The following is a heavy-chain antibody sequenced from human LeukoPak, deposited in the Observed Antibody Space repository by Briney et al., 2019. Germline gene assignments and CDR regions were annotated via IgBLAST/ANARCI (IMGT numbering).Heavy chain of an antibody. D-gene: IGHD2-15*01. CDR3: ARDPIVVVVAAAPTMDV. Sequence: SSVKVSCKASGGTFSSYAISWVRQAPGQGLEWMGGIIPIFGTANYAQKFQGRVTITTDESTSTAYMELSSLRSEDTAVYYCARDPIVVVVAAAPTMDVWGQGTTVTVSS. CDR2: IIPIFGTA. CDR1: GGTFSSYA. J-gene: IGHJ6*02. V-gene: IGHV1-69*05.